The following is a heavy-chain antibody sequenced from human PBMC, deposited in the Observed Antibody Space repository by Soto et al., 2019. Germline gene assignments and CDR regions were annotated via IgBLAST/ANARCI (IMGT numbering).Heavy chain of an antibody. CDR2: IYYSGST. J-gene: IGHJ3*02. D-gene: IGHD1-26*01. CDR1: GGSISSYY. CDR3: ARGGSYHGGAFDI. V-gene: IGHV4-59*01. Sequence: SETLSLTRTVSGGSISSYYWSWIRQPPGKGLEWIGYIYYSGSTNYNPSLKSRVTISVDTSKNQFSLKLSSVTAADTAVYYCARGGSYHGGAFDIWGQGTMVTVSS.